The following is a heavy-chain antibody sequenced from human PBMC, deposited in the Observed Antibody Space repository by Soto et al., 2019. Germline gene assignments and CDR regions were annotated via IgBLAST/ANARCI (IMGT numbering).Heavy chain of an antibody. D-gene: IGHD3-3*02. Sequence: QVQLMQSGAEVKKPGSSVKVSCKASGGTFSTSAISWVRQAPGEGLEWVGGIMPVFATPDYAQKFQGRVTISADESTTTAYLELTSLTTDDTAVYYRARDKDRQQLGGNYYYILDVWGQGTAITVSS. V-gene: IGHV1-69*12. J-gene: IGHJ6*02. CDR3: ARDKDRQQLGGNYYYILDV. CDR2: IMPVFATP. CDR1: GGTFSTSA.